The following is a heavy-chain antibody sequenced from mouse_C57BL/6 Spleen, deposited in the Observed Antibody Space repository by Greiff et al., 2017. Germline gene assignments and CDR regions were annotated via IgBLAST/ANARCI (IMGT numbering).Heavy chain of an antibody. J-gene: IGHJ4*01. CDR2: IDPSDSYT. CDR1: GYTFTSYW. V-gene: IGHV1-69*01. CDR3: ASSGPMDY. Sequence: QVQLQQPGAELVMPGASVKLSCKASGYTFTSYWMHWVKQRPGQGLEWIGEIDPSDSYTNYNQKFKGKSTLTVDNSSSTAYMQLSSLTSEYSAVYYCASSGPMDYWGQGTSVTVSS.